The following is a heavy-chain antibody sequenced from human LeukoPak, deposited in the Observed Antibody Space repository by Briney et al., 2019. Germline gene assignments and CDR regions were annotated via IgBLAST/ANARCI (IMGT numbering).Heavy chain of an antibody. D-gene: IGHD3-10*01. V-gene: IGHV3-30*18. CDR3: AKVILNGSGSYYIRNYYYYYGMDV. CDR2: ISYDGSNK. Sequence: PGGSLRLSCAASGFTFSSYGMHWVRQAPGKGLEWVAVISYDGSNKYYADSVKGRFTTSRDNSKNTLYLQMNSLRAEDTAVYYCAKVILNGSGSYYIRNYYYYYGMDVWGQGTTVTVSS. CDR1: GFTFSSYG. J-gene: IGHJ6*02.